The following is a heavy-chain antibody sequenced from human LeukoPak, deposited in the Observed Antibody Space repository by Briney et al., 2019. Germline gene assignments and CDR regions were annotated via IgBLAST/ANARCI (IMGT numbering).Heavy chain of an antibody. CDR3: ARDGGYHSSGPFDY. Sequence: GGSLRLSCAASGFTFTSHGMPWVRQAPGKGLEWVSIIWYDGSNKYYADSVKGRFTISRDNSKNTLYLQMNSLRAEDTAVYYCARDGGYHSSGPFDYWGQGTLVTVSS. V-gene: IGHV3-33*01. CDR2: IWYDGSNK. CDR1: GFTFTSHG. J-gene: IGHJ4*02. D-gene: IGHD3-22*01.